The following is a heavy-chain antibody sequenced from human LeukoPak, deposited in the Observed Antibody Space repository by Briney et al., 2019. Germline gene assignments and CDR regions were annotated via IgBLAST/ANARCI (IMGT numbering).Heavy chain of an antibody. CDR2: MNPSSGDT. J-gene: IGHJ5*02. CDR3: ARDLNLGSRSIAAAGNFDP. Sequence: ASVKVSCKASGYTFTAYYMHWVRQAPGQGLEWMGWMNPSSGDTYYTQKFQGRVTMTRDTSISTAYMELSSLRSEDTAVYYCARDLNLGSRSIAAAGNFDPWGQGTLVTVSS. D-gene: IGHD6-13*01. CDR1: GYTFTAYY. V-gene: IGHV1-2*02.